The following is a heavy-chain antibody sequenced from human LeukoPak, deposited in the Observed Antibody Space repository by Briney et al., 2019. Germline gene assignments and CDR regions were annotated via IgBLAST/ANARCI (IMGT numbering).Heavy chain of an antibody. Sequence: SETLSLTCTVSGASISSYYWSWIRQPPGKGLEWIGYIYYSGSTKYDPSLKSRVTISVDTSKNQFSLKMSSVTAADTAVYYCARDADYNFDYWGQGPLVTVSS. J-gene: IGHJ4*02. CDR3: ARDADYNFDY. V-gene: IGHV4-59*01. CDR2: IYYSGST. D-gene: IGHD4-11*01. CDR1: GASISSYY.